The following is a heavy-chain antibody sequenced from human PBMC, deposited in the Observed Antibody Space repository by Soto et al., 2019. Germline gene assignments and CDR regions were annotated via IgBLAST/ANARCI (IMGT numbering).Heavy chain of an antibody. CDR1: GYTFTIYG. CDR2: ISAYNGNT. CDR3: ARVVLLWFGEFFIPRGLFDY. D-gene: IGHD3-10*01. J-gene: IGHJ4*02. V-gene: IGHV1-18*01. Sequence: ASVKVSCKASGYTFTIYGISWVRQAPGQGLEWMGWISAYNGNTNYAQKLQGRVTMTTDTSTSTAYMELRSLRSDDTAVYYCARVVLLWFGEFFIPRGLFDYWGQGTLVTVSS.